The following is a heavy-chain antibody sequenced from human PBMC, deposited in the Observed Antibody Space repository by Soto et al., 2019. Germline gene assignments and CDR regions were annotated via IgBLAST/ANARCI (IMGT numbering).Heavy chain of an antibody. CDR3: ARDRILAWGFGY. V-gene: IGHV3-21*01. CDR2: ISSSSSYI. J-gene: IGHJ4*02. D-gene: IGHD3-16*01. Sequence: GGSLRLSCAASGFTFSSYSMNWVRQAPGKGLEWVSSISSSSSYIYYEDSVKGRFTISRDNAKHSLYLQMNSLRAEDTAAYYCARDRILAWGFGYWGQGTLVTVSS. CDR1: GFTFSSYS.